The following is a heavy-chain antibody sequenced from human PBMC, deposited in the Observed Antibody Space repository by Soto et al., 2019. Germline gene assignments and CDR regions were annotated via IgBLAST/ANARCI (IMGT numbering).Heavy chain of an antibody. J-gene: IGHJ4*02. CDR1: GYTLTELS. Sequence: SSVKVSCKVSGYTLTELSMHWVRQAPGKGLEWMGGFDPEDGETIYAQKFQGRVTMTEDTSTDTAYMELSSLRSEDTAVYYCATVVEWRSVNGTSCYYFDYWGQGTLVTVSS. V-gene: IGHV1-24*01. CDR2: FDPEDGET. D-gene: IGHD2-2*01. CDR3: ATVVEWRSVNGTSCYYFDY.